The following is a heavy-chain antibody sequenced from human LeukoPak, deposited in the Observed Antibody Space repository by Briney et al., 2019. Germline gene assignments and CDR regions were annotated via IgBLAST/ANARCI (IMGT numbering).Heavy chain of an antibody. J-gene: IGHJ4*02. V-gene: IGHV3-64*02. CDR2: ISSNGRSS. CDR3: ARELDGSGSFGY. CDR1: GFTFSRYT. Sequence: AGGSLRLSCAASGFTFSRYTMHWVRQAPGKRLEYFSAISSNGRSSYYADSVKGRFTLSRDNSKNTLYLQMGSLRIEDTAVYYCARELDGSGSFGYWGQGTLVTVSS. D-gene: IGHD3-10*01.